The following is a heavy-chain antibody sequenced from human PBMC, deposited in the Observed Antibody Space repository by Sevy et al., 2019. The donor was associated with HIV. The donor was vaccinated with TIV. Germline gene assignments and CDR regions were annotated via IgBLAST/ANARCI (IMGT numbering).Heavy chain of an antibody. CDR2: LTGDSNFI. J-gene: IGHJ4*02. CDR3: AKWDADRRWYFDY. D-gene: IGHD1-26*01. Sequence: GGCLRLSCAASGFSFSSYNLNWVRQAPGKGLEWVSSLTGDSNFIYYADSVKGRFTISRDNAKNSLYLQMNNLRAEDTAVYYCAKWDADRRWYFDYWGQGTLVTVSS. CDR1: GFSFSSYN. V-gene: IGHV3-21*01.